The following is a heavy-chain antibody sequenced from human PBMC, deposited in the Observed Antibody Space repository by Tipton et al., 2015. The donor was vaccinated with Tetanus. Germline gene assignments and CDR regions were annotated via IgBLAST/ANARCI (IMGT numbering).Heavy chain of an antibody. CDR2: IYYTGNT. CDR1: GGSISSGGYY. J-gene: IGHJ4*01. CDR3: ARRGGGSTFDH. D-gene: IGHD1-26*01. V-gene: IGHV4-31*03. Sequence: TLSLTCSVSGGSISSGGYYWSWIRQHPGKGLEWLGYIYYTGNTYYNPSLKSRLTISLDTSKNHFSLRLTSLSAADTAVYFCARRGGGSTFDHWGQEPWSPSPQ.